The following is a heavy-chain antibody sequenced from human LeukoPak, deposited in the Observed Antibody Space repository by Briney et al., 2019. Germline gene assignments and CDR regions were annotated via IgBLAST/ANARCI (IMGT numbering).Heavy chain of an antibody. Sequence: GASVKVSCKASGYTFTSYDINWVRQATGQGLEWMGWMNPNSANTGYAQKSQGRVTITRNTSISTAYMELSSLRSEDTAVYYCARGPITTWFGELLSPLDYWGQGTLVTVSS. J-gene: IGHJ4*02. CDR2: MNPNSANT. CDR1: GYTFTSYD. D-gene: IGHD3-10*01. CDR3: ARGPITTWFGELLSPLDY. V-gene: IGHV1-8*03.